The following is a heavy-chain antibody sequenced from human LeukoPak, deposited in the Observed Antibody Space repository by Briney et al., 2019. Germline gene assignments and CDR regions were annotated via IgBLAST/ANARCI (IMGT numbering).Heavy chain of an antibody. CDR3: ARDKSSGYYYFDY. CDR2: INADEDRA. J-gene: IGHJ4*02. CDR1: GFTFSDYW. Sequence: GGSLRLSCTASGFTFSDYWMHWVRQAPGKGLVWVSHINADEDRAAYADSVKGRFTISRDNSKNTLYLQMNSLRAEDTALYYCARDKSSGYYYFDYWGQGTLVTVSS. V-gene: IGHV3-74*01. D-gene: IGHD3-22*01.